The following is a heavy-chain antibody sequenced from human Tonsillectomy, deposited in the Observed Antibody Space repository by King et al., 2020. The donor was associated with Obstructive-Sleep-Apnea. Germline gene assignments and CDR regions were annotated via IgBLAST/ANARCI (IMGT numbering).Heavy chain of an antibody. Sequence: QLQESGPGLVKPSETLSLTCTVSGGSISSSSSYWGWIRQPPGKGLEWIASIHYSGGTYHNPSLKSRVTISLDTSKNQFSLKLSSVTAADTAVYYCARPAYCGGDCYSYGAFDIWGQGTMVTVSS. D-gene: IGHD2-21*02. CDR3: ARPAYCGGDCYSYGAFDI. CDR1: GGSISSSSSY. V-gene: IGHV4-39*07. J-gene: IGHJ3*02. CDR2: IHYSGGT.